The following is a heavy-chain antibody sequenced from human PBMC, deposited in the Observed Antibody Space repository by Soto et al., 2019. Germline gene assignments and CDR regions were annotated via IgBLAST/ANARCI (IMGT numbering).Heavy chain of an antibody. CDR3: AKILATTDHYWYGLDV. CDR1: GFTFSTYA. D-gene: IGHD1-26*01. Sequence: RLLESGGGLAQPGGSLRLSCTASGFTFSTYAMDWVRQAPGKGLESISSISAGGDRTYYTDSVKGRFTISRDNSKNLLYLQMNSLRAEDTAVYYCAKILATTDHYWYGLDVWGQGAAVTVSS. CDR2: ISAGGDRT. J-gene: IGHJ6*02. V-gene: IGHV3-23*01.